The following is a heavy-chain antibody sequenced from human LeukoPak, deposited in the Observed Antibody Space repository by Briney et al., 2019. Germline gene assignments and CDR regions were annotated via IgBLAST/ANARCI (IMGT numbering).Heavy chain of an antibody. J-gene: IGHJ4*02. CDR3: ARADIVGATMTFDY. CDR2: IYYSGST. D-gene: IGHD1-26*01. V-gene: IGHV4-59*11. Sequence: PSETLSLTCTVSGGSISSHYWSWIRQPPGKGLEWIGYIYYSGSTNYNPSLKSRVTISVDTSKNQFSLKLSSVTAADTAVYYCARADIVGATMTFDYWGQGTLVTVS. CDR1: GGSISSHY.